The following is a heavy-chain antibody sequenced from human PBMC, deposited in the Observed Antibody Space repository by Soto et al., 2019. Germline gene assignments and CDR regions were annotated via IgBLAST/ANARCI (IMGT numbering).Heavy chain of an antibody. D-gene: IGHD4-17*01. V-gene: IGHV4-59*01. CDR3: AWRYGDAVDF. CDR1: GGSISSYY. Sequence: QVQLQESGPGLVRPSETLSLTCTVSGGSISSYYWSWIRQPPGKGLEWIGYIYYSGSTNYNPSLKSGGTISVDTSKNQCSLTLSSVTAADTAVYYCAWRYGDAVDFWGQGTLVTVSS. J-gene: IGHJ4*02. CDR2: IYYSGST.